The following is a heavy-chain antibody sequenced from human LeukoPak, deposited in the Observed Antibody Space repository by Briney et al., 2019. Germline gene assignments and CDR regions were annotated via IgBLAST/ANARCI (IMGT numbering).Heavy chain of an antibody. J-gene: IGHJ3*02. Sequence: ASVKVSCKASGYTFTSYGISWVRQAPGQGLEWMGWISAYNGNTNYAQKLQGRATMTTDTSTSTAYMELRSLRSDDTAVYYCARVGGEDCSSTSCYRGAFDIWGQGTMVTVSS. CDR3: ARVGGEDCSSTSCYRGAFDI. D-gene: IGHD2-2*01. CDR1: GYTFTSYG. CDR2: ISAYNGNT. V-gene: IGHV1-18*01.